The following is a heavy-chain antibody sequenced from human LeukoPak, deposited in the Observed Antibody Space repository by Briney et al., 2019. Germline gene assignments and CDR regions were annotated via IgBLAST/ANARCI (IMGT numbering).Heavy chain of an antibody. Sequence: GEPLEISCQGSGYRFTTYWIGWVRQMPGKGLEWMGIIYPGDYDTRYSPSFQGQVTISADKSISTAYLQWSSLKASDTAMYYCASVLLWFGESHGFDPWGQGTLGTVSS. J-gene: IGHJ5*02. CDR3: ASVLLWFGESHGFDP. CDR1: GYRFTTYW. D-gene: IGHD3-10*01. V-gene: IGHV5-51*01. CDR2: IYPGDYDT.